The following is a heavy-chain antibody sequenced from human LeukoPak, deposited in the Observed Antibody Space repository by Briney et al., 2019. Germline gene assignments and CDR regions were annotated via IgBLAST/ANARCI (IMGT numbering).Heavy chain of an antibody. Sequence: GGSLRLSCAASGFSFSSYAMSWVRQAPGKGLEWVSTVGGNGGSTYYADSVKGRFTISRDNPKNTLYLQMNTLRAEDTAVYYCAKGYSGSYRSYFDYWGQGSLVTVSS. D-gene: IGHD1-26*01. CDR3: AKGYSGSYRSYFDY. V-gene: IGHV3-23*01. J-gene: IGHJ4*02. CDR1: GFSFSSYA. CDR2: VGGNGGST.